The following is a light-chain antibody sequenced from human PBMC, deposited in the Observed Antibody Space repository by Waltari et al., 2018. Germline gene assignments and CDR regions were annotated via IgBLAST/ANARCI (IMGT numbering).Light chain of an antibody. CDR2: DVS. Sequence: QSALTQPASVSGSPGRSITISCTGTSSDIGAYNYVSWYQQHQGKAPKLMIYDVSNAPSGVSNRFAGSKSGNTSSLTISGLQADAEADYYCSSYTSTSTPVVFGGGTKLTVL. CDR3: SSYTSTSTPVV. J-gene: IGLJ2*01. CDR1: SSDIGAYNY. V-gene: IGLV2-14*03.